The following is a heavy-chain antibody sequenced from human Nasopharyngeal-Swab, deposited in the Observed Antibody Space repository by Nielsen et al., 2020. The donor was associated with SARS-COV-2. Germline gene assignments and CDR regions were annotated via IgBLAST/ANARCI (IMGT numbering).Heavy chain of an antibody. D-gene: IGHD3-22*01. V-gene: IGHV1-18*01. CDR2: ISAYNGNT. J-gene: IGHJ4*02. Sequence: VRQAPGQGFEGMGWISAYNGNTNYAQKLQGRVTMTTDKSTSTAYMELTSLRSEDTAVYYCANGAEDYDSSGYYPYFYYWGQGTLVTVSS. CDR3: ANGAEDYDSSGYYPYFYY.